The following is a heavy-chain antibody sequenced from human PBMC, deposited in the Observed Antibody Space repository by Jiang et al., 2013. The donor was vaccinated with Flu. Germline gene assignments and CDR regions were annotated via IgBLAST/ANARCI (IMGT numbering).Heavy chain of an antibody. CDR2: IIPKTGGT. CDR3: AREVFGDRFDY. V-gene: IGHV1-2*06. D-gene: IGHD2-21*01. CDR1: GYTFIDNH. Sequence: GAEVKKPGASVKVSCKASGYTFIDNHLHWVRQAPGQGLEWLGRIIPKTGGTSYARSFQGRVTMTRDTSITTAYMDLSSLISDDTAVYFCAREVFGDRFDYWGQGTLVTVSS. J-gene: IGHJ4*02.